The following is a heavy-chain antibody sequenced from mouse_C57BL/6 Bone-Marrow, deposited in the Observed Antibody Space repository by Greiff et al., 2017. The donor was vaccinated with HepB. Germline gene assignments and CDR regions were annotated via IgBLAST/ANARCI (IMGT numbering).Heavy chain of an antibody. CDR3: ARGHAMDY. Sequence: VQLQESGAELVRPGTSVKVSCKASGYAFTNYLIEWVKQRPGQGLEWIGVINPGSGGTNYNEKFKGKATLTADKSSSTAYMELRSLTSEDSAVYFCARGHAMDYWGQGTSVTVSS. CDR1: GYAFTNYL. D-gene: IGHD3-1*01. CDR2: INPGSGGT. V-gene: IGHV1-54*01. J-gene: IGHJ4*01.